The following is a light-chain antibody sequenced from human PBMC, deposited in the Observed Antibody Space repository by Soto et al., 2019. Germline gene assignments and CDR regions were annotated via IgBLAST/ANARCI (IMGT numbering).Light chain of an antibody. CDR3: SSYAGSNNIMV. Sequence: QSALTQPPSASGSPGQSVTISCTGTSSDVGGYNYVSWYQQHPGKAPKLMIYEVIKRPSGVPDRFSGSKSGNRASQTVSGLQAEDEADYYCSSYAGSNNIMVFGGGTKLTVL. V-gene: IGLV2-8*01. CDR1: SSDVGGYNY. J-gene: IGLJ2*01. CDR2: EVI.